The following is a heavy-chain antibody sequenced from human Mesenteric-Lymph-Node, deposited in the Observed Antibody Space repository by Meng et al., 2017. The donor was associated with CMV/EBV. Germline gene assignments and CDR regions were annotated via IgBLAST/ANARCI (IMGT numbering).Heavy chain of an antibody. CDR2: INPNSGGT. J-gene: IGHJ2*01. V-gene: IGHV1-2*04. D-gene: IGHD7-27*01. CDR3: ARDIRTGISGWYFDL. CDR1: GYTFTGYY. Sequence: GYTFTGYYMHWVRQAPGQGLEWMGWINPNSGGTNYAQKFQGWVTMTRDTSISTAYMELSRLRSDDTAVYYCARDIRTGISGWYFDLWGRGTLVTVSS.